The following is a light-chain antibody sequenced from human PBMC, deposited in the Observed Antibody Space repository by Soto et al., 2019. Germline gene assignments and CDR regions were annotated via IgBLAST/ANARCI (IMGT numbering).Light chain of an antibody. V-gene: IGKV3-15*01. CDR2: GAS. J-gene: IGKJ3*01. CDR1: QGVGSD. Sequence: EIVMTQSPVPLSASPGERVTLSCRASQGVGSDVAWYQQKPGQAPGLLIYGASIREVGVPARFSGSGSGTEFALTISSLQSEDFAVYYCQQYNNWPPFTYGPGTIVDIK. CDR3: QQYNNWPPFT.